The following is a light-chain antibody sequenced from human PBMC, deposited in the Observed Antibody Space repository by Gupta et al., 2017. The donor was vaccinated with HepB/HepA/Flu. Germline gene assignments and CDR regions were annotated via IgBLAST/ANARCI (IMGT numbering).Light chain of an antibody. CDR2: GAS. V-gene: IGKV3-20*01. J-gene: IGKJ1*01. CDR1: QSVTSNY. CDR3: QQDCSSPST. Sequence: EIVLTQSPGTLSLSPGEGATLSCRASQSVTSNYLAWYQQKPGQAPRLLIYGASSRATGIPDRISGSGSGTDFTLTISRLEPEDFAVYYCQQDCSSPSTFGQGTXVEIK.